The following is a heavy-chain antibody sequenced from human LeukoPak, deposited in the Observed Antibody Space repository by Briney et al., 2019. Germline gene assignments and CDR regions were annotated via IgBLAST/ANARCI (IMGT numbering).Heavy chain of an antibody. J-gene: IGHJ4*02. CDR3: ARRQAVTGAPFDY. CDR1: GYTFANYW. Sequence: GESLKISCKGFGYTFANYWIGWVRQMPGKGLEWMGVMYAGGSDSRYSPSFEGQVTMSVDASINTAYLQWSSLKASDTAIYFCARRQAVTGAPFDYWGQGILVTVSS. D-gene: IGHD4-17*01. V-gene: IGHV5-51*01. CDR2: MYAGGSDS.